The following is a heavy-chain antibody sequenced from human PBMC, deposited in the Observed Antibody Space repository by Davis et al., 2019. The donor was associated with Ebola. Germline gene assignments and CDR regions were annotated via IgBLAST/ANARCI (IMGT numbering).Heavy chain of an antibody. CDR2: ISASEGHT. Sequence: PGGSLRLSCAASGFTFSNYDMSWVRHVPGKGLEWVSTISASEGHTHYSDSVRGWFTISRDNSKNTLYLQMNSLRTDDTAVYYCVKWEPHYDRMGAFDMWGQGTMVTVST. CDR1: GFTFSNYD. D-gene: IGHD3-22*01. CDR3: VKWEPHYDRMGAFDM. J-gene: IGHJ3*02. V-gene: IGHV3-23*01.